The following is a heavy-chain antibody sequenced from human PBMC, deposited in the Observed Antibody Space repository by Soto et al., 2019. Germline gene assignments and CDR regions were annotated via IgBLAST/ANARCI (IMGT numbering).Heavy chain of an antibody. Sequence: QVQLVESGGGVVQPGRSLRLSCAASGFTFSSYGMHWVRQAPGKGLEWVAVIWYDGSNKYYADSVKGRFTISRDNSENTLYLQMNSLRAEDTAVYYCARDLIAVAGTFDYWGQGTLVTVSS. CDR1: GFTFSSYG. V-gene: IGHV3-33*01. J-gene: IGHJ4*02. CDR3: ARDLIAVAGTFDY. D-gene: IGHD6-19*01. CDR2: IWYDGSNK.